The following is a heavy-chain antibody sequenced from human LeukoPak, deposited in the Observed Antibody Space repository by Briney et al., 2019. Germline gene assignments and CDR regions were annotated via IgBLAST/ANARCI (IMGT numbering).Heavy chain of an antibody. Sequence: ASVKVSCKASGYTFTSYDINWVRQATGQGLEWMGWMNPNSGNTGYAQKFQGRVTMTRNTSISTAYMELSSLRSEDTAVYYCAREWFGELSMSPWGQGTLVTVSS. CDR2: MNPNSGNT. J-gene: IGHJ4*02. V-gene: IGHV1-8*01. CDR1: GYTFTSYD. D-gene: IGHD3-10*01. CDR3: AREWFGELSMSP.